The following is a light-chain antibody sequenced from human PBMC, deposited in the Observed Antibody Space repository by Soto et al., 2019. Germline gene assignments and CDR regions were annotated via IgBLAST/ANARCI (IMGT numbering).Light chain of an antibody. V-gene: IGKV1-5*01. CDR3: QQYNNWYA. CDR2: AAS. CDR1: ENINTW. Sequence: DIQMTQSPSTLSASVGDRVTITCRASENINTWLAWYQQKPGKAPKLLIYAASSLEGGVPSRFSGSGSGTEFTLTISSLHPDDFATYYCQQYNNWYAFGQGTYLEIK. J-gene: IGKJ2*01.